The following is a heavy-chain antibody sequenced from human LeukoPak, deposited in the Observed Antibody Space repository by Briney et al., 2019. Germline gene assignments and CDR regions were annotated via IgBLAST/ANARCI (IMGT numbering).Heavy chain of an antibody. CDR1: GFTFSSYW. Sequence: PGGSLRLSCAASGFTFSSYWMSWVRQAPGKGLEWVANIKQDGSEKYYVDSVKGRFTISRDNAKNSLYLQMNRLRAEDTAVYYCASGDYTVTLRYDAFDIWGQGTMVTVSS. CDR2: IKQDGSEK. J-gene: IGHJ3*02. D-gene: IGHD4-17*01. V-gene: IGHV3-7*01. CDR3: ASGDYTVTLRYDAFDI.